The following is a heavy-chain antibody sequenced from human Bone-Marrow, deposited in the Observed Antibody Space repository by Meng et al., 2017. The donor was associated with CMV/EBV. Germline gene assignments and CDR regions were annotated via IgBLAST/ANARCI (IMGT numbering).Heavy chain of an antibody. CDR1: GFNSSGYW. CDR3: AGGDGWHFDS. CDR2: IKQDGSER. V-gene: IGHV3-7*01. Sequence: LSCAVSGFNSSGYWRSWFRQAPGKGLEWVANIKQDGSERYYVDSVKGRFTISRDNAKNSVSLQMNSLRAEDTAVYYCAGGDGWHFDSWGQGTLVTVSS. J-gene: IGHJ4*02. D-gene: IGHD2-21*02.